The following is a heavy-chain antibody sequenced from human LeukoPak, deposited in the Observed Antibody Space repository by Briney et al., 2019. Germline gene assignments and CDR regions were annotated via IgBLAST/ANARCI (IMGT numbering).Heavy chain of an antibody. J-gene: IGHJ5*02. D-gene: IGHD4-17*01. V-gene: IGHV4-39*01. CDR2: IYYSGST. Sequence: SETLSLTCTVSGGSISSSSYYWGWIRQPPGKGLEWIGSIYYSGSTYYNPSLKSRVTISVDTSKNQFSLKLSPVTAADTAVYYCARGDYVNWFDPWGQGTLVTVSS. CDR1: GGSISSSSYY. CDR3: ARGDYVNWFDP.